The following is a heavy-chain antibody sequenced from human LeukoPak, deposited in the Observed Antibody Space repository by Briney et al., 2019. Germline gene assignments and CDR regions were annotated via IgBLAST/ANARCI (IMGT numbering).Heavy chain of an antibody. CDR2: ISGSGGST. CDR1: GFTLSSYA. V-gene: IGHV3-23*01. D-gene: IGHD3-22*01. Sequence: GGSLRLSCAASGFTLSSYAMSWVRQAPGKGLEWVSAISGSGGSTYYADSVKGRFTISRDNSKNTLYLQMNSLRAEDTAVYYCATGEGGYYHEFGHWGQGTLVTVSS. CDR3: ATGEGGYYHEFGH. J-gene: IGHJ4*02.